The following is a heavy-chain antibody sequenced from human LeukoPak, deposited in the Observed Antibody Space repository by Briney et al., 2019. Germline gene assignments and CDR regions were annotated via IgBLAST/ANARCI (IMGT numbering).Heavy chain of an antibody. Sequence: GGSLRLSCAASGFTFNTYTMNWVRQAPGKGLEWVSSISSSSNNINYADSVKGRFTISRDNAMNSVHLQMNSLRVEDTAVCYCARGYQRPDYWGQGTLITVSS. CDR3: ARGYQRPDY. CDR1: GFTFNTYT. J-gene: IGHJ4*02. D-gene: IGHD2-2*01. CDR2: ISSSSNNI. V-gene: IGHV3-21*01.